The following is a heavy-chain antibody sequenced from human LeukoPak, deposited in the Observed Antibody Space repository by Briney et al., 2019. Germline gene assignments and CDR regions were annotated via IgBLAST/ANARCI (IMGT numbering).Heavy chain of an antibody. D-gene: IGHD3-9*01. CDR1: GFTFSSYA. V-gene: IGHV3-64*04. CDR2: ISSSGGST. Sequence: GGSLRLSCSASGFTFSSYAMHWVRQAPGKGLEYVSAISSSGGSTYYADSVKGRFTISRDNSKNTLYLQMNSLRAEDTAVYYCARDGVLRYFDWLVGDAFDIWGQGTMVTVSS. CDR3: ARDGVLRYFDWLVGDAFDI. J-gene: IGHJ3*02.